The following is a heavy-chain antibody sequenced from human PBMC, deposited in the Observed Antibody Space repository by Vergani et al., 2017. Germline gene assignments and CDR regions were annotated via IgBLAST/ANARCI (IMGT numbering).Heavy chain of an antibody. CDR3: GRGSDNYN. Sequence: EVQLLQSEGAVVQPGGSLRLSCVASGFTFSSHAMSWVRQGHGQGLEWVSSIKNTGVSTHYADSVKGRFTISRDNSKNALYLQMNSLKGDDTAVYYCGRGSDNYNWGQGTLVTVSS. CDR2: IKNTGVST. D-gene: IGHD5-24*01. J-gene: IGHJ4*02. V-gene: IGHV3-23*01. CDR1: GFTFSSHA.